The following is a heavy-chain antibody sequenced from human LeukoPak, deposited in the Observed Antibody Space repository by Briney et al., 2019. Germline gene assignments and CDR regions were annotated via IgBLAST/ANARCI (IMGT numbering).Heavy chain of an antibody. D-gene: IGHD5-24*01. CDR2: IWYDGSKK. CDR1: GFTLSTFG. V-gene: IGHV3-33*01. Sequence: PGGSLRLSCAASGFTLSTFGMHWVRQAPGKGPEWVAVIWYDGSKKYYIDFAEGRFTISRDNAKNSLYLQMNSLRAEDTAVYYCARDQVEMATITGPNWFDPWGQGTLVTVSS. J-gene: IGHJ5*02. CDR3: ARDQVEMATITGPNWFDP.